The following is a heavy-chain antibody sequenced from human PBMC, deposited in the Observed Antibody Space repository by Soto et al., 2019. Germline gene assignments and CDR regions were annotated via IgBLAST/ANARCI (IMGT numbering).Heavy chain of an antibody. CDR2: IYHSGIT. Sequence: QLQLQESGSGLVKPSQTLSLTCAVSGGSISSGYSWSWIRQPPGKGLEWIGYIYHSGITYYNPSLKSRVTISVDRSKNQFSLKLGSVTAADTAVYYCARGYCSISSCSNWLDPWGQGTLVTVSS. D-gene: IGHD2-2*01. CDR3: ARGYCSISSCSNWLDP. V-gene: IGHV4-30-2*01. CDR1: GGSISSGYS. J-gene: IGHJ5*02.